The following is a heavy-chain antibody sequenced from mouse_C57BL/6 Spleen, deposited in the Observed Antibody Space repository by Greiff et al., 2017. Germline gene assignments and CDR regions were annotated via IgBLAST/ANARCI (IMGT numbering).Heavy chain of an antibody. V-gene: IGHV1-61*01. CDR3: ARWGFYCGSSSFAY. Sequence: VQLQQPGAELVRPGSSVKLSCKASGYTFTSYWMDWVKQRPGQGLEWIGNIYPSDSETHYNQKFKDKATLTVDKSSSTAYMQLSSLTSEDSAVYYCARWGFYCGSSSFAYWGQGTLVTVAA. J-gene: IGHJ3*01. CDR2: IYPSDSET. D-gene: IGHD1-1*01. CDR1: GYTFTSYW.